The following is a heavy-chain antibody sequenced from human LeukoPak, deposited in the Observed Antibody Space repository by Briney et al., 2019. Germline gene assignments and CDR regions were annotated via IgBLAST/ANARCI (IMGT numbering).Heavy chain of an antibody. CDR3: ARYGSGSSVNWFDP. CDR1: GFTFSSYD. J-gene: IGHJ5*02. V-gene: IGHV3-23*01. D-gene: IGHD3-10*01. CDR2: ISGSGGST. Sequence: GGSLRLSCAASGFTFSSYDMSWVRQAPGKGLEWVSAISGSGGSTYYADSVKGRFTISRDNSKNTLYLQMNSLRAEDTAVYYCARYGSGSSVNWFDPWGQGTLVTVSS.